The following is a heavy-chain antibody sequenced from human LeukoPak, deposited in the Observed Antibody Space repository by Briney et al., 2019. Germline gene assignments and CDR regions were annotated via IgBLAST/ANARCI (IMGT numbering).Heavy chain of an antibody. J-gene: IGHJ4*02. CDR2: IYYSGST. CDR3: TRRRPGGDFDY. D-gene: IGHD2-2*01. V-gene: IGHV4-61*01. CDR1: GGSVSSSSSY. Sequence: SETLSLTCTVSGGSVSSSSSYWNWIRQPPAKGLEWIGYIYYSGSTNYNPSLESRVTISLDTSKNQFSLKLKSVTAADTAVYYCTRRRPGGDFDYWGQGTLVTVSS.